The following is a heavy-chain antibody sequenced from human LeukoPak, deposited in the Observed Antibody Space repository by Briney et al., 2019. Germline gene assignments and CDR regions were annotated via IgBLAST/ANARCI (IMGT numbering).Heavy chain of an antibody. J-gene: IGHJ4*02. Sequence: PGGSLRLSCAASGFTFSSFEMNWVRQAPGKGLEWVSYISSSGRTFYYADSVKGRFTISRDNSKNTLYLQMNSLRAEDTAVYYCAKVGYGDYYFDYWGQGTLVTVSS. CDR1: GFTFSSFE. V-gene: IGHV3-48*03. D-gene: IGHD4-17*01. CDR2: ISSSGRTF. CDR3: AKVGYGDYYFDY.